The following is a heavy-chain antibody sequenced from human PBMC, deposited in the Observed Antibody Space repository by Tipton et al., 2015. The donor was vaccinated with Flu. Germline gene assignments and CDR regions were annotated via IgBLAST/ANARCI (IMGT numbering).Heavy chain of an antibody. V-gene: IGHV4-61*02. D-gene: IGHD4-17*01. CDR1: RGSMSGANYY. Sequence: TLSLTCTVSRGSMSGANYYWSWVRQPAGKGLEWIGRVFTTASTNYNPSLQSRVTISVDTSKNPFSLEMTSVTAADTAVYYCATDYAKTDAFDIWGHGTMVTVSS. CDR3: ATDYAKTDAFDI. J-gene: IGHJ3*02. CDR2: VFTTAST.